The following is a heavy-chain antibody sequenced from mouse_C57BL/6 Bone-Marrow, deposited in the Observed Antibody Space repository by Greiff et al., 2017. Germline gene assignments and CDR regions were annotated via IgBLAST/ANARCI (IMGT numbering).Heavy chain of an antibody. Sequence: QVQLQQPGAELVKPGVSVKLSCKASGYTFTSYWMHWVKQRPGQGLEWIGMIHPNSGSTNYNEKFKSKATLTVDKSSSTAYMQLSSLTSEDSAVYYCAREGAYDGYYLDYWGQGTTLTVSS. CDR1: GYTFTSYW. CDR3: AREGAYDGYYLDY. D-gene: IGHD2-3*01. V-gene: IGHV1-64*01. CDR2: IHPNSGST. J-gene: IGHJ2*01.